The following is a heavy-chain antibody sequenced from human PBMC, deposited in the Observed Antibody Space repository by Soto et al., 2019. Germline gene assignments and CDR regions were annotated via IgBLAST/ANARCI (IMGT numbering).Heavy chain of an antibody. CDR2: IKTDGSEK. Sequence: GGSLRLSCAASGFTFSSHWMSWFRRAAGKGLEWVANIKTDGSEKYYADSVKGRFTVSRDNTQNSVFLQMNSLRAEDTAVYYCTRVHMLAVPAASPWFDPCGPGTRLTVS. D-gene: IGHD2-2*01. J-gene: IGHJ5*02. CDR3: TRVHMLAVPAASPWFDP. CDR1: GFTFSSHW. V-gene: IGHV3-7*04.